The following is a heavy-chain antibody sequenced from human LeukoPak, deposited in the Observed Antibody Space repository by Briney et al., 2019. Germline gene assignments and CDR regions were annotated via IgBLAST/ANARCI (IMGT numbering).Heavy chain of an antibody. D-gene: IGHD3-10*01. CDR1: AITFGSYA. CDR2: TDTSGRYV. J-gene: IGHJ3*02. Sequence: PGGSLRLSCSASAITFGSYAMSWVRQAPGKGLEWVSFTDTSGRYVYYGDSVKGRFTISRDNAKNLLFLQMNGLRAEDTALYYCARGRSITLLRGVAMSDGFDIWGQGAMVAVSS. V-gene: IGHV3-21*06. CDR3: ARGRSITLLRGVAMSDGFDI.